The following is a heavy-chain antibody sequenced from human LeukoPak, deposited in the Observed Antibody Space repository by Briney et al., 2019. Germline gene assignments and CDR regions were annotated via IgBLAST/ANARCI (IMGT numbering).Heavy chain of an antibody. CDR1: GGSFSGYY. Sequence: PSETLSLTCAVYGGSFSGYYWSWIRQPPGKGLEWIGEINHSGSTNYNPSLKSRVTISVDTSKNQFSLKLSSVTAADTAVYYCARHLGRRYYFDYWGQGTLVTVSS. J-gene: IGHJ4*02. CDR3: ARHLGRRYYFDY. CDR2: INHSGST. V-gene: IGHV4-34*01.